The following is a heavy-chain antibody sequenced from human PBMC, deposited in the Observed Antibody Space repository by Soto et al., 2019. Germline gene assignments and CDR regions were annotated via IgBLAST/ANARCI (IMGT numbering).Heavy chain of an antibody. CDR3: AISGFNWLVLER. Sequence: QVQFVQSGTEVKKPGASMKLSCKASGFTFTSYGIHWVRQAPGQRLEWMGWITAGNGNTKYSQKFQDRVTITRDTAASTAYMELTSLRSEGTAVYYCAISGFNWLVLERWGQGIQVTGSS. J-gene: IGHJ4*02. V-gene: IGHV1-3*01. CDR1: GFTFTSYG. CDR2: ITAGNGNT. D-gene: IGHD3-9*01.